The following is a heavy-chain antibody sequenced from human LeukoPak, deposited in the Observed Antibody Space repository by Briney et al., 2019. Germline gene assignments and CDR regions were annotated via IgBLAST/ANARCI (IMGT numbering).Heavy chain of an antibody. CDR1: GGSFSGYY. J-gene: IGHJ4*02. Sequence: SETLSLTCAVYGGSFSGYYWSWIRQPPGKGLEWIGEINHSGSTNYNPSLKSRVTISVDTSKNQFSLKLSSVTAADTAVYYCARDRATVTRRFDYWGQGTLVTVSS. V-gene: IGHV4-34*01. D-gene: IGHD4-17*01. CDR2: INHSGST. CDR3: ARDRATVTRRFDY.